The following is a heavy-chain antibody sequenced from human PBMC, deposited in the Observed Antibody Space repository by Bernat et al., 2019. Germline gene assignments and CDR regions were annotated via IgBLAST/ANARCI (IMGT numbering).Heavy chain of an antibody. J-gene: IGHJ4*02. CDR3: TTDQYYYDSSGYYYVPYCDF. CDR2: IKSKTDGGTT. Sequence: EVQLVESGGGLVKPGGSLRLSCAASGFTFSNAWMNWVRQAPGKGLEWVGRIKSKTDGGTTDYAAPVKGRFTISRDDSKNTLYLQMNSLKTEDTAVYYCTTDQYYYDSSGYYYVPYCDFWGQGTLVTVSS. D-gene: IGHD3-22*01. V-gene: IGHV3-15*07. CDR1: GFTFSNAW.